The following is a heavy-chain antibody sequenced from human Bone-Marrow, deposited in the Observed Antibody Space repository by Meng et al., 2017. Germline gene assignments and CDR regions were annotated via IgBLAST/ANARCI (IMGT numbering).Heavy chain of an antibody. CDR3: ARDEDISAAGKLFGDY. CDR1: GYNFPDDW. D-gene: IGHD6-13*01. Sequence: QVPRVQSGAGVKKPGSSVKVSCKPSGYNFPDDWLHWVRRAPGQGLEWMGRIDPKSGDTHYAQRFQGRVTMTGDTSISTAYMELSGLRSDDTAMYYCARDEDISAAGKLFGDYWGQGTLVTVSS. CDR2: IDPKSGDT. J-gene: IGHJ4*02. V-gene: IGHV1-2*06.